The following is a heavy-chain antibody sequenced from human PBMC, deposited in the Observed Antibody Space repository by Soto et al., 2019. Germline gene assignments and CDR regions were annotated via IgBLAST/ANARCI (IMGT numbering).Heavy chain of an antibody. J-gene: IGHJ4*02. CDR3: ARRGEYYYDSSGLDY. V-gene: IGHV3-48*03. CDR1: GFTFSSYE. Sequence: PWGSLRLSCAASGFTFSSYEINWVRQAPGKGLEWVSYISSSGSTIYYADSVKGRFTISRDNAKNSLYLQMNSLRAEDTAVYDCARRGEYYYDSSGLDYWGQGTLGTVSS. D-gene: IGHD3-22*01. CDR2: ISSSGSTI.